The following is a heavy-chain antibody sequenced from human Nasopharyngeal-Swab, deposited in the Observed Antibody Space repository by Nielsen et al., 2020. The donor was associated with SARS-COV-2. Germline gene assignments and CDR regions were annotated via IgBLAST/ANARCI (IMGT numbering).Heavy chain of an antibody. V-gene: IGHV3-30*18. D-gene: IGHD4-11*01. J-gene: IGHJ4*02. CDR1: GFTFSSYG. CDR3: AKNIMGYSEYYFDY. CDR2: ISYDGSNK. Sequence: GESLKISCAASGFTFSSYGMHWVRQAPGKGLEWAAVISYDGSNKYYADSVKGRFTISRDNSKNTLYLQMNSLRAEDTAVYYCAKNIMGYSEYYFDYWGQGTLVTVSS.